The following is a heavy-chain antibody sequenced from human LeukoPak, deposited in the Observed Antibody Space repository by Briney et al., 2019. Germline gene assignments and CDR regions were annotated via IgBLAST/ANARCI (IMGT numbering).Heavy chain of an antibody. Sequence: PSETLSLTCTVSGYSITSGYYWGWIRQPPGRGLEWIGEINHSGSTNYNPSLKSRVTISVDTSKNQFSLKLSSVTAADTAVYYCARHQWFGDPPGYWGQGTLVTVSS. CDR1: GYSITSGYY. J-gene: IGHJ4*02. CDR2: INHSGST. D-gene: IGHD3-10*01. CDR3: ARHQWFGDPPGY. V-gene: IGHV4-38-2*02.